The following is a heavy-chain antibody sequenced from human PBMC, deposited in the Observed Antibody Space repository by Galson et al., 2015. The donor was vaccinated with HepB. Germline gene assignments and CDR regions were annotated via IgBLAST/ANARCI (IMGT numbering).Heavy chain of an antibody. CDR2: IIPIFGTA. Sequence: SVKVSCKASGGTFSSYAISWVRQAPGQGLEWMGGIIPIFGTANYAQKFQGRVTITADESTSTAYMELSSLRSEDTAVYYCARTRRGFPGFDYWGQGTLVTVSS. J-gene: IGHJ4*02. CDR3: ARTRRGFPGFDY. V-gene: IGHV1-69*13. CDR1: GGTFSSYA. D-gene: IGHD6-6*01.